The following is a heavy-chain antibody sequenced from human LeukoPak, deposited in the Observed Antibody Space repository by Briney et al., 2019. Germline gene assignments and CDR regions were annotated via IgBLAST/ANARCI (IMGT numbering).Heavy chain of an antibody. CDR1: GFTFSSYS. V-gene: IGHV3-21*01. D-gene: IGHD6-19*01. Sequence: PGGSLRLSCAASGFTFSSYSMNWVRQAPGKGLEWVSSISSSSSYIYYADSVKGRFTISRDNAKNSLYLQMNSLRAEDTAVYYCAPTFYSSGWVQHWGQGTLVTVSS. CDR3: APTFYSSGWVQH. J-gene: IGHJ1*01. CDR2: ISSSSSYI.